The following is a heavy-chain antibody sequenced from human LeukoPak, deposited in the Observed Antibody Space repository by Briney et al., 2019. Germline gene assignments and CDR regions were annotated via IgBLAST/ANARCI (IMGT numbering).Heavy chain of an antibody. J-gene: IGHJ1*01. D-gene: IGHD3-22*01. CDR3: ANLLLRITMIVVDLEYFQH. V-gene: IGHV3-23*01. CDR1: VFTLSSYG. CDR2: ITCSGCST. Sequence: PGGSLRLSCAASVFTLSSYGMSWVRQAPGKGREGVSGITCSGCSTYYADSLKGRFTISRDNSKNMLYLQMSSLRAEDTAVYYCANLLLRITMIVVDLEYFQHWGQGTLVTVSS.